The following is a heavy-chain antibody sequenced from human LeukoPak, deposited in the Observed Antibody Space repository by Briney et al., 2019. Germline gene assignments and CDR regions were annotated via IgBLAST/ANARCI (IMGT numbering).Heavy chain of an antibody. CDR3: ARDGLERDGYNYAFYYFDY. Sequence: ASVKVSCKASGYTFTGHYMHWVRQAPGQGLEWMGWINPNSGGTNYAQKFQGRVTMTRDTSISTAYMELSRLRSDDTAVYYCARDGLERDGYNYAFYYFDYWGQGTLVTVSS. V-gene: IGHV1-2*02. CDR1: GYTFTGHY. D-gene: IGHD5-24*01. CDR2: INPNSGGT. J-gene: IGHJ4*02.